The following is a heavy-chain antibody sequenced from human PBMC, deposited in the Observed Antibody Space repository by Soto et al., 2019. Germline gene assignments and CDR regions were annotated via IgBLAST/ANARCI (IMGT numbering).Heavy chain of an antibody. V-gene: IGHV1-18*01. CDR1: GYTFFTYG. D-gene: IGHD6-6*01. Sequence: ASVKVSCKASGYTFFTYGITWVRQAPGQGLQWMGWISTYDGNTDYAQKLQGRVTMTTDTSTRTAYMELRSLRSYDTAVYYCARKSSSSSWFDXWGQGTLVTVSX. CDR3: ARKSSSSSWFDX. J-gene: IGHJ5*02. CDR2: ISTYDGNT.